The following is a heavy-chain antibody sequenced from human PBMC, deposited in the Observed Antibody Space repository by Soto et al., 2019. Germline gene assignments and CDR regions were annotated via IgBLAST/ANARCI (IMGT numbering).Heavy chain of an antibody. CDR3: ARLNREGGLRLLAWSDQVDRDASDV. J-gene: IGHJ3*01. Sequence: PSETLSLTCTVSAGSISSSSYCCGWIRQAPGKGLVWIGSIYYSGSTDYNPALKSRVTVSVGTSKDQFSLKLSSVTAADTAVHYRARLNREGGLRLLAWSDQVDRDASDVWGQGTMVTVSS. V-gene: IGHV4-39*01. D-gene: IGHD3-3*01. CDR1: AGSISSSSYC. CDR2: IYYSGST.